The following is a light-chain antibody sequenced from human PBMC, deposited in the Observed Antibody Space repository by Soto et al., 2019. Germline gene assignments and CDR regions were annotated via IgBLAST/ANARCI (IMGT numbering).Light chain of an antibody. CDR2: AAS. J-gene: IGKJ1*01. V-gene: IGKV1-9*01. CDR3: QQVKSYPWT. CDR1: QGISSY. Sequence: DIQLTQSPSFLSASVGDRVTITCRASQGISSYLAWYQQKPGKGPKLLIYAASTLQSGVPSRFSGSESGTEFTLTISSLQTEDFATYYCQQVKSYPWTFGQGTKVEIK.